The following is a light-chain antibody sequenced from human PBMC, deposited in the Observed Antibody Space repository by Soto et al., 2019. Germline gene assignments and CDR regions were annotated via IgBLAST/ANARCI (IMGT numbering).Light chain of an antibody. CDR2: AAS. J-gene: IGKJ1*01. V-gene: IGKV1-39*01. Sequence: IRMPQSKSSLSASVGDRVTITCRASQSITTYLNWYQQTSGEAPKLLIYAASSLQSGVPSRFSGSGSGTDFTLTISGLQPEDFAIYFCQHSYGIHWTFGQGTKVDIK. CDR1: QSITTY. CDR3: QHSYGIHWT.